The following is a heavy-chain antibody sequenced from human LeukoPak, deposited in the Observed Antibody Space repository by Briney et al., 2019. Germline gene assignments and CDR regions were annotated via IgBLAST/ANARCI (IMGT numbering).Heavy chain of an antibody. CDR1: GVPMSAYQ. D-gene: IGHD3-22*01. CDR3: ARQETTTEITMIVVVINNWFDP. Sequence: SETLSLTCTVSGVPMSAYQWSWVRQSPGKGLEWIGCINTKGGTSYNPSLKSRITTSVDTSKGRFSLSMTTVTAADTAVYYCARQETTTEITMIVVVINNWFDPWGQGTLVTVSS. CDR2: INTKGGT. V-gene: IGHV4-4*09. J-gene: IGHJ5*02.